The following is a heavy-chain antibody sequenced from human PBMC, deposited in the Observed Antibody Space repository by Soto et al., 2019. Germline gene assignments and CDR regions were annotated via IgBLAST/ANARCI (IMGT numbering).Heavy chain of an antibody. J-gene: IGHJ4*02. CDR1: GGSISSPNW. D-gene: IGHD3-22*01. Sequence: PSETLSLTCAVSGGSISSPNWWSWIRQPPGGGLEWIGEVYHSGSTKYSPSLKSRVTMSVDKSKNQFSLNLSSVTAADTAVYYCACYYDSSGYRFDYWGQGTLVTVSS. V-gene: IGHV4-4*02. CDR2: VYHSGST. CDR3: ACYYDSSGYRFDY.